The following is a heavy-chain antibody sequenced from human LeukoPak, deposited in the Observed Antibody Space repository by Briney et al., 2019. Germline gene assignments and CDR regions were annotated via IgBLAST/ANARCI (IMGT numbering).Heavy chain of an antibody. D-gene: IGHD3-22*01. V-gene: IGHV1-69*05. CDR2: IIPIFGTA. CDR3: ARVPYYYDSSGYLEH. CDR1: GGTFSSYA. J-gene: IGHJ1*01. Sequence: GASVKVSCKASGGTFSSYAISWVRQAPEQGLEWMGGIIPIFGTANYAQKFQGRVTITTDESTSTAYMELSSLRSEDTAVYYCARVPYYYDSSGYLEHWGQGTLVTVSS.